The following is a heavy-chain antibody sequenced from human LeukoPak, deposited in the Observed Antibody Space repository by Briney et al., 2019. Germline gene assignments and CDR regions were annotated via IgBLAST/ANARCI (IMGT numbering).Heavy chain of an antibody. J-gene: IGHJ6*03. Sequence: HPGGSLRLSCTSSGFSFGDYSMTWVRQAPGKGLEWVGFIRSKAYGGTTEYAASVKGRFTISRDNAKNSLYLQMNSLRAEDTAVYYCARIAVAGTESYYYYYMDVWGKGTTVTVSS. D-gene: IGHD6-19*01. CDR1: GFSFGDYS. CDR2: IRSKAYGGTT. V-gene: IGHV3-49*04. CDR3: ARIAVAGTESYYYYYMDV.